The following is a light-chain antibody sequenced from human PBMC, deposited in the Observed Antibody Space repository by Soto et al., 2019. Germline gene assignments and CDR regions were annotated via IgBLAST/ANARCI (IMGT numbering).Light chain of an antibody. CDR2: DVS. CDR1: RRDVGSYNY. CDR3: SSYTSSSTVV. J-gene: IGLJ3*02. Sequence: QSALTQPASVSGSPGQSITISCTGTRRDVGSYNYVSWYQQRPGKAPRLMIYDVSDRPSGISIRFSGSKSGNTASLTISGLQAEDEADYFCSSYTSSSTVVFGGGTKLTVL. V-gene: IGLV2-14*01.